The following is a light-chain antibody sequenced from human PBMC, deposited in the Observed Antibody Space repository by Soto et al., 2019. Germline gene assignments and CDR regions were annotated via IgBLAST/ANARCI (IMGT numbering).Light chain of an antibody. CDR2: DAS. CDR1: QSVSTT. J-gene: IGKJ1*01. CDR3: QEYNNWPPWT. V-gene: IGKV3D-15*01. Sequence: EVAMRMATASTCASRGERVNLSCRASQSVSTTVAGYQQKPGEAPRLLIFDASARAVDIPGGFSGSLSGPEFTRTISSLQSEDFAVYFCQEYNNWPPWTVGQGAKVDIK.